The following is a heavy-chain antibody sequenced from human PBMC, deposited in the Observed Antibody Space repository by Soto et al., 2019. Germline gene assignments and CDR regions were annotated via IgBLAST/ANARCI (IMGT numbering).Heavy chain of an antibody. D-gene: IGHD1-20*01. V-gene: IGHV1-8*01. CDR3: ARDHRYNWNDEGWFDP. Sequence: QVQLVQSGAEVKKPGASVKVSCKASGYMFSTYDINWVRQAPVQGLEWMGWLNPNSGNTGYAQKFQGRVTMTRNTSINTAYMELSSLGSDDTAVYYCARDHRYNWNDEGWFDPWGQGTLVTVSS. CDR1: GYMFSTYD. J-gene: IGHJ5*02. CDR2: LNPNSGNT.